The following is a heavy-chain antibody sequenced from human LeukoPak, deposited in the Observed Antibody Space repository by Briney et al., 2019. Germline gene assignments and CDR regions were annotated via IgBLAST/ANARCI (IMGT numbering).Heavy chain of an antibody. J-gene: IGHJ4*02. V-gene: IGHV3-21*01. CDR3: ARVECGGDCYSSFDY. CDR2: IYTSSSYI. D-gene: IGHD2-21*02. CDR1: GFTFSSYG. Sequence: GGSLRLSCAASGFTFSSYGMHWVRQAPGKGLEWVSSIYTSSSYIYYADSVKGRFTISRDNAKNSLFLQMNSLRAEDTAVYYCARVECGGDCYSSFDYWGQGTLVTVSS.